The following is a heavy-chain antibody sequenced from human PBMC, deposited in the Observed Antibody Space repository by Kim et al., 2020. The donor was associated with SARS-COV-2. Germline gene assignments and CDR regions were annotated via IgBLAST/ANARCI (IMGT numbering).Heavy chain of an antibody. CDR2: IYYSGST. CDR1: GGSISSGDYY. Sequence: SETLSLTCTVSGGSISSGDYYWSWIRQPPGKGLEWIGYIYYSGSTYYNPSLKSRVTISVDTSKNQFSLKLSSVTAADTAVYYCARAWILGWFDPWGQGTLVTVSS. CDR3: ARAWILGWFDP. J-gene: IGHJ5*02. V-gene: IGHV4-30-4*01. D-gene: IGHD2-2*03.